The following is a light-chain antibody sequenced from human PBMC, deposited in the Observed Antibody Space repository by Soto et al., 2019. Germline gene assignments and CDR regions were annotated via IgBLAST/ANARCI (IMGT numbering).Light chain of an antibody. V-gene: IGKV1-5*03. CDR1: QSISAW. Sequence: DIQMTQSPSTLSASVEDRVTITCRASQSISAWLAWYQQKPGKAPKLLVYKASTLETGVPSRFSGSGSGTEFTLTISSLQPDDFATQYCNQYHKVPYTFGQGTKLEIK. J-gene: IGKJ2*01. CDR2: KAS. CDR3: NQYHKVPYT.